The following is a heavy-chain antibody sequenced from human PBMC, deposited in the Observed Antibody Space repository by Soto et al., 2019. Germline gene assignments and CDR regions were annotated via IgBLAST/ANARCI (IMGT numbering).Heavy chain of an antibody. J-gene: IGHJ5*02. V-gene: IGHV4-39*01. Sequence: PSETLSLTCPVSGGPLRSSIYYLGWIPQPPGKGLEWIGSIYYSGSTYYNPSLKSRVTISVDTSKNQFSLKLSSVTAADTAVYYCGRGRGGEYNWFDPWGQGTLVTVSS. CDR2: IYYSGST. D-gene: IGHD3-10*01. CDR1: GGPLRSSIYY. CDR3: GRGRGGEYNWFDP.